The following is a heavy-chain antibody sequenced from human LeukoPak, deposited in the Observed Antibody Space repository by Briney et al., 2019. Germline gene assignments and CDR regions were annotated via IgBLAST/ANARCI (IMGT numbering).Heavy chain of an antibody. Sequence: SETLSLTCTVSGGSISSHYWSWIRQPPGKGLEWIGYIYYSGSTNYNPSLKSRVTISVDTSKNQFSLKLSSVTAADTAVYYCAREYSSSSRWFDPWGQGTLVTVSS. V-gene: IGHV4-59*11. D-gene: IGHD6-6*01. CDR2: IYYSGST. J-gene: IGHJ5*02. CDR3: AREYSSSSRWFDP. CDR1: GGSISSHY.